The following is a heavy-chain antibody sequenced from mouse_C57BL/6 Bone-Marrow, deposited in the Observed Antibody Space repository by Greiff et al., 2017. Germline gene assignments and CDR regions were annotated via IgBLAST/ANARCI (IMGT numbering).Heavy chain of an antibody. J-gene: IGHJ1*03. CDR3: ARRDYSDG. Sequence: QVQLQQSGPELVKPGASVKISCKASGYAFSSSWMNWVKQRPGKGLEWIGRIYPGDGDTNYNGKFKGKATLTADKSSSTAYMQLSSLTSEDSAVYFCARRDYSDGWGTGTTVTVSS. CDR1: GYAFSSSW. D-gene: IGHD2-13*01. CDR2: IYPGDGDT. V-gene: IGHV1-82*01.